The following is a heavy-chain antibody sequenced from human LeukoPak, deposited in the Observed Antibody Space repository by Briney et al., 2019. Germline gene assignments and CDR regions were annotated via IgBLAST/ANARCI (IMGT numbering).Heavy chain of an antibody. CDR1: GFTFSSYA. J-gene: IGHJ4*02. V-gene: IGHV3-30-3*01. CDR3: ARDEPESSLDY. Sequence: GGSLRLSCAASGFTFSSYAMHWVRQAPGKGLEWVAVISYDGSNKYYADSVKGRFTISRDNSKNTLYLQMNSLRAEDTAVYYCARDEPESSLDYWGQGTLVTVSS. D-gene: IGHD1-14*01. CDR2: ISYDGSNK.